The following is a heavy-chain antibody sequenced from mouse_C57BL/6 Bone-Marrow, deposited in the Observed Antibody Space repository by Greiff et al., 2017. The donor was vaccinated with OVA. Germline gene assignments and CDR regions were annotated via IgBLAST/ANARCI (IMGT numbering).Heavy chain of an antibody. Sequence: VQLQQSGAELVRPGASVKLSCTASGFNIKDDYMHWVKQRPEQGLEWIGWIDPENGDTEYASKFQGKATITADTSSNTAYLQRSSLTSEDTAVYYCTKSLWPGCYWGQGTTLTVSS. V-gene: IGHV14-4*01. CDR1: GFNIKDDY. J-gene: IGHJ2*01. CDR2: IDPENGDT. CDR3: TKSLWPGCY.